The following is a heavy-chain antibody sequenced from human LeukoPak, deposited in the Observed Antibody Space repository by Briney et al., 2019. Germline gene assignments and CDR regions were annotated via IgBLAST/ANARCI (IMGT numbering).Heavy chain of an antibody. Sequence: AESLKISCQGSGYSFTSYWIGWVRQMPGKGLEWMGIMYPLNSDIRYKPSFEGQVTMSADMSIKTAYLQWSSLKASDTAIYYCATTRGGNYHWDYWGQGTLVTVSS. CDR2: MYPLNSDI. J-gene: IGHJ4*02. CDR1: GYSFTSYW. V-gene: IGHV5-51*01. CDR3: ATTRGGNYHWDY. D-gene: IGHD3-16*01.